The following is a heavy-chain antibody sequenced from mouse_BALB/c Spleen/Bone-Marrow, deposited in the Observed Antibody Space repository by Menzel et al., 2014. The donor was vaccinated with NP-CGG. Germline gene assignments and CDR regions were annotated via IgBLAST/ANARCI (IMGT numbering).Heavy chain of an antibody. J-gene: IGHJ1*01. CDR1: GFNIKDTY. CDR2: IDPAIFT. D-gene: IGHD2-14*01. Sequence: VHVKQSGAELVKPGASVKLSCTASGFNIKDTYLHWVKQRPEQGLDWIGRIDPAIFTKYDPKFQGKATITADTSSNTAYLHPSSLTSEDTAVYYCASYRYGWYFDVWGAGTPVTVPS. V-gene: IGHV14-3*02. CDR3: ASYRYGWYFDV.